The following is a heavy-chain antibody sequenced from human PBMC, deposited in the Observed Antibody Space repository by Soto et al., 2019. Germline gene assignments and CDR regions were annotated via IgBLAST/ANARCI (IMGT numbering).Heavy chain of an antibody. J-gene: IGHJ4*02. CDR1: GFIFSNNG. CDR2: MSYDGSDT. Sequence: GGSLRLSWVGSGFIFSNNGMHWVRQTPGKGLEWVAFMSYDGSDTFYADSVKGRFTISRDNSKNTLFLHMSNLRAGDTAMYYCTIVRVAESALDHWGQGTLVTVSS. V-gene: IGHV3-30*02. D-gene: IGHD3-10*02. CDR3: TIVRVAESALDH.